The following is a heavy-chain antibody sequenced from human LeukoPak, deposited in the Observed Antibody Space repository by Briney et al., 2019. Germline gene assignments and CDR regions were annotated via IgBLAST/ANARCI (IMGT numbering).Heavy chain of an antibody. J-gene: IGHJ4*02. CDR2: IHHSGST. CDR3: ASEHDYGGNPFDY. D-gene: IGHD4-23*01. V-gene: IGHV4-38-2*01. CDR1: GYSISSGYY. Sequence: SETLSLTCAVSGYSISSGYYWGWIRQPPGKGLEWIGTIHHSGSTYYNPSLKSRVTISVDTSNNQFSLKLTSVTAADTAVYYCASEHDYGGNPFDYWGQGTLVTVSS.